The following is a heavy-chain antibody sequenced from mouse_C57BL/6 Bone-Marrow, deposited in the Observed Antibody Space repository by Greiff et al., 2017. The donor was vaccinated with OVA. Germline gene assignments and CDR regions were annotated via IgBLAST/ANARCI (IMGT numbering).Heavy chain of an antibody. CDR3: ARGGTSPFAY. J-gene: IGHJ3*01. V-gene: IGHV1-42*01. CDR1: GYSFTGYY. Sequence: VQLQQSGPELVKPGASVKISCKASGYSFTGYYMNWVKQSPEKSLEWIGEINPSTGGTTYNQKFKAKATLTVDKSSSTAYMQLQSLTSEDSAVYFCARGGTSPFAYWGQGTRVTVSA. CDR2: INPSTGGT. D-gene: IGHD4-1*01.